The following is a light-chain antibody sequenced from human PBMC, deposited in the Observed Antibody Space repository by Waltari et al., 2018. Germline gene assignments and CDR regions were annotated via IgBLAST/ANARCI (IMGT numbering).Light chain of an antibody. CDR3: QHYNNWPIT. V-gene: IGKV3-15*01. Sequence: EIVMTQSPATLSVSPGGRATLSCRASQSVSNNLAWYQQKPGQPPRLLIYGASTRATGIPARFSGSGSGTEFTLTISSLQSEDFAVYYCQHYNNWPITFGPGTKVDIK. J-gene: IGKJ3*01. CDR1: QSVSNN. CDR2: GAS.